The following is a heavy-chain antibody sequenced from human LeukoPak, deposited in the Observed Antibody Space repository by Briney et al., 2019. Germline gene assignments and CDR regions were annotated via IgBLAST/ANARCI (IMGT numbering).Heavy chain of an antibody. CDR1: GFIFTNYF. J-gene: IGHJ4*02. CDR3: AKEGAGGTTFYSDFDY. V-gene: IGHV3-7*03. CDR2: IKHDGSEK. D-gene: IGHD2/OR15-2a*01. Sequence: PGGSLRLSCAASGFIFTNYFMSWVRQAPGKGLEWVASIKHDGSEKYYVDSVRGRFTISRDNTMNSLYLQMNSLRAEDTAVYYCAKEGAGGTTFYSDFDYWGQGTLVTVSS.